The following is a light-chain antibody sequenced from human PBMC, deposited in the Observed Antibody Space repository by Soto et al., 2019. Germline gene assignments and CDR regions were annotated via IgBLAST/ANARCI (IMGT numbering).Light chain of an antibody. CDR1: QSVSSN. CDR3: QQYGSSPWT. J-gene: IGKJ1*01. V-gene: IGKV3-15*01. Sequence: EKVMTQSPATLSVSPGERATLSCRASQSVSSNLAWYQQKPGQAPRLLIYDASTSATGIPARFSGSGSGTEFTLTISSLQSEDLAVYYCQQYGSSPWTFGQGTKVDIK. CDR2: DAS.